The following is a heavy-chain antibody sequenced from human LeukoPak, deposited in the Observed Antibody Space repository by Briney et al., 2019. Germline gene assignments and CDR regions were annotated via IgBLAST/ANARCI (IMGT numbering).Heavy chain of an antibody. CDR2: IYHSGTT. D-gene: IGHD3-10*01. CDR3: ARTDGSGSDY. Sequence: RTSETLSLTCAVSGYSISSGYRWGWIRQPPGKGLEWIGSIYHSGTTHYNPSLKSRVTISVDTSKNRFSLKLSSVTAADTAIYYCARTDGSGSDYWGPGTLVTVSS. V-gene: IGHV4-38-2*01. CDR1: GYSISSGYR. J-gene: IGHJ4*02.